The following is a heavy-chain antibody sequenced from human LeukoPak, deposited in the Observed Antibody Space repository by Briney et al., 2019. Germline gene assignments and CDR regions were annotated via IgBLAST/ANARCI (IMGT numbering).Heavy chain of an antibody. Sequence: GGSLRLSCAASGFTFSSYGMHWVRQAPGKGLEWVAVIWYDGSNKCYADSVKGRFTISRDNSKNTLYLQMNSLRAEDTAVYYCARAYSSGWYFDYWGQGTLVTVSS. V-gene: IGHV3-33*01. CDR2: IWYDGSNK. D-gene: IGHD6-19*01. CDR1: GFTFSSYG. J-gene: IGHJ4*02. CDR3: ARAYSSGWYFDY.